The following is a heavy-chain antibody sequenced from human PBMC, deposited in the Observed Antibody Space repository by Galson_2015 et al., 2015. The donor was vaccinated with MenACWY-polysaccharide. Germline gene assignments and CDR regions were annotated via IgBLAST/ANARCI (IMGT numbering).Heavy chain of an antibody. V-gene: IGHV3-49*03. CDR1: GLTFGDYA. J-gene: IGHJ4*02. CDR2: IRCKASGETT. CDR3: TRDWPIDY. Sequence: SLRLSCAASGLTFGDYAMAWFRQAPGKGLEWVGFIRCKASGETTGYAASVKGRFTISRDDSKSTAYLQMNSLQTEDTGIYYCTRDWPIDYWGQGTLVTVSS.